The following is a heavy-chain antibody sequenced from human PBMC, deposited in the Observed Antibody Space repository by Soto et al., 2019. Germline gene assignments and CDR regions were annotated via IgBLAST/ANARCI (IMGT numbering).Heavy chain of an antibody. J-gene: IGHJ5*02. CDR2: ITAASDTI. CDR3: ARHYTTSRVGARFDP. CDR1: GFTFSIYT. V-gene: IGHV3-48*02. D-gene: IGHD3-3*01. Sequence: EVQLVESGGGLAQPGGSLRLSCEAAGFTFSIYTMNWVRQAPGKGLEWVSYITAASDTIYYADSVKGRFTISRDNAKNSLYLQMNSLRDEDTAVYYCARHYTTSRVGARFDPWGQGTLVTVSS.